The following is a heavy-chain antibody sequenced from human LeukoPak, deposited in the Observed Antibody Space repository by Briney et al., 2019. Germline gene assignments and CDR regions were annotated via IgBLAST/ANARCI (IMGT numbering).Heavy chain of an antibody. D-gene: IGHD1-1*01. J-gene: IGHJ5*02. Sequence: GSLRLSCAASGFTFATYGMSWVRQPPGKGLESIAEINHSGRTIYNPSLRSRVTISVDTSKNQFSLKLSSVTAADTAMYYCAREGDTTVRWLDPWGQGILVTVSS. CDR3: AREGDTTVRWLDP. V-gene: IGHV4-34*01. CDR2: INHSGRT. CDR1: GFTFATYG.